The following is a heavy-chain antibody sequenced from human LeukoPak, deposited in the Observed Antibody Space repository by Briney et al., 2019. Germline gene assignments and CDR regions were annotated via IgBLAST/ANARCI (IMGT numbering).Heavy chain of an antibody. CDR3: ARDVGDL. V-gene: IGHV3-7*01. CDR2: INQGGSEK. CDR1: GFTFSTYW. D-gene: IGHD2-21*02. Sequence: GGSLRLCCAPSGFTFSTYWMGWVRQAPGKGLEWLANINQGGSEKYYVDSVKGRFTISRDNAKNSLFLQMNSLRAEDTAVYYCARDVGDLWGQGTLVTVSS. J-gene: IGHJ4*02.